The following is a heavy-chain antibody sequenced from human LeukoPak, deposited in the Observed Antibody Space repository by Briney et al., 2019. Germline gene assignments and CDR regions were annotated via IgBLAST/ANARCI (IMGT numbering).Heavy chain of an antibody. J-gene: IGHJ4*02. CDR2: IKQDGSEK. V-gene: IGHV3-7*01. Sequence: GGSLRLSCAASGLTFSTYWRNWVRQAPGKGLEWVANIKQDGSEKYYVDSVKGRFTISRDNAKNSLYLHMNNLRAEDTAVYYCASVSRASGSDHWGQGNLVTVSS. CDR1: GLTFSTYW. D-gene: IGHD3-10*01. CDR3: ASVSRASGSDH.